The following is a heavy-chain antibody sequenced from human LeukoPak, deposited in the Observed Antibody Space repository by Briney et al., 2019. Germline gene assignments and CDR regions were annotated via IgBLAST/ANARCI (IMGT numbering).Heavy chain of an antibody. J-gene: IGHJ4*02. CDR3: ARDVAYGDYVDH. Sequence: SQTLSLTCTVPGGSISSGSYFWSWIRQPAGKGLEWIGRIYASGSANYNPSLKSRVTISVDTSKNQFSLKLSSVTAADTAVYYCARDVAYGDYVDHWGQGTLVTVSS. V-gene: IGHV4-61*02. CDR1: GGSISSGSYF. D-gene: IGHD4-17*01. CDR2: IYASGSA.